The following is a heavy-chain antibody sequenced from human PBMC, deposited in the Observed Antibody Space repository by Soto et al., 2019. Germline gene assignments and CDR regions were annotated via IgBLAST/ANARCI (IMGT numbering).Heavy chain of an antibody. Sequence: GWSLRLACASSGFTFNNYAMSWVRQAPGKGLEWVSGIGGSGRTTYYADSVKGRFTISRDNSNNTLFLQMNSLRAEDTAVYYCAKSRYSDSSGDFYDYWGQGTLVTVSS. D-gene: IGHD3-22*01. V-gene: IGHV3-23*01. CDR1: GFTFNNYA. CDR3: AKSRYSDSSGDFYDY. J-gene: IGHJ4*02. CDR2: IGGSGRTT.